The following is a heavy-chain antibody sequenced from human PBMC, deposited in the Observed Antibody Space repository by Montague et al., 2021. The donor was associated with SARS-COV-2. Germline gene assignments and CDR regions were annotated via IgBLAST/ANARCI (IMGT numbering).Heavy chain of an antibody. CDR2: ISGSGGTA. D-gene: IGHD4-23*01. CDR3: AKTRSTGLGWRFFDS. V-gene: IGHV3-23*01. CDR1: GFNFNIYA. Sequence: SLSLSCAASGFNFNIYAMSWVRQAPGKGLEWTADISGSGGTADYGDAVKGRFTISRDNSKNTLFLQMDSLRAEDTAVYYCAKTRSTGLGWRFFDSWGQGTRVTVSS. J-gene: IGHJ4*02.